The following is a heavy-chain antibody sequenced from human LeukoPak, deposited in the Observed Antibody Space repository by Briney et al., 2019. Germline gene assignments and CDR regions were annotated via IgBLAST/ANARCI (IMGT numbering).Heavy chain of an antibody. CDR1: GYAFTGSY. D-gene: IGHD2-2*01. CDR2: TNPSTGGT. J-gene: IGHJ4*02. CDR3: ARGGAFCSITTCHEFDH. Sequence: ASVKVSCKASGYAFTGSYLHWVRQVPGQGLEWMGWTNPSTGGTKSAQQFEGRVTMTRDTSNTTGYLELRSLRLDDTATYYCARGGAFCSITTCHEFDHWGQGTLVIVSS. V-gene: IGHV1-2*02.